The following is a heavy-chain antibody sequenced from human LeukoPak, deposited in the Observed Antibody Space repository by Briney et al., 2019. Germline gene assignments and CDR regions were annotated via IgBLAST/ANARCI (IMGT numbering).Heavy chain of an antibody. CDR1: GFTSSR. Sequence: GGSLRLSCAAPGFTSSRMNWVRQAPGKGLEWVSSISSSSSYIYYADSVKGRFTISRDNAKNSLYLQMNSLRAEDTAVYYCARANYYDISGYDYWGQGTLVTVSS. J-gene: IGHJ4*02. V-gene: IGHV3-21*01. CDR2: ISSSSSYI. CDR3: ARANYYDISGYDY. D-gene: IGHD3-22*01.